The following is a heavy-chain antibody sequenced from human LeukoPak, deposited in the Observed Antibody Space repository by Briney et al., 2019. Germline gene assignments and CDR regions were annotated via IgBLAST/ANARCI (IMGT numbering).Heavy chain of an antibody. CDR3: ARDTLAKVVLDAFDI. CDR2: INPNSGGT. V-gene: IGHV1-2*02. J-gene: IGHJ3*02. CDR1: GGTFSSYA. Sequence: SSVKVSCKASGGTFSSYAISWVRQAPGQGLEWMGWINPNSGGTNYAQKFQGRVTMTRDTSISTAYMELSRLRSDDTAVYYCARDTLAKVVLDAFDIWGQGTMVTVSS. D-gene: IGHD2-15*01.